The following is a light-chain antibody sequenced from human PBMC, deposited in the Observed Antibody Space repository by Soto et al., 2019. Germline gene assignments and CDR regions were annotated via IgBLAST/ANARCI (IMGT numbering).Light chain of an antibody. J-gene: IGLJ2*01. CDR2: RNN. CDR1: SSNIGSNY. V-gene: IGLV1-47*01. Sequence: QSVLTQPPSASGTPGQRVTISCSGSSSNIGSNYVSWYQQLPGTAHKLLIYRNNQRPSGLPDRFAGSKSGTSASLAISGLRSEEEAQYYCAAWDDSLSGGVFGGGTKATVL. CDR3: AAWDDSLSGGV.